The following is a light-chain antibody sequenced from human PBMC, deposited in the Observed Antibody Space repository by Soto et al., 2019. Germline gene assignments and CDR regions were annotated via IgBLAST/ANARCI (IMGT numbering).Light chain of an antibody. CDR1: QSVSSN. Sequence: EIVMTQSPATLSVSPGERATLSCRVSQSVSSNLAWYQQKPGHAPRLLIYGASTRATGIPARFSGSGSGTEFTLTIRSLQSEDFAVYYCQQYNNWPRTFGQGTKVDIK. CDR2: GAS. CDR3: QQYNNWPRT. J-gene: IGKJ1*01. V-gene: IGKV3-15*01.